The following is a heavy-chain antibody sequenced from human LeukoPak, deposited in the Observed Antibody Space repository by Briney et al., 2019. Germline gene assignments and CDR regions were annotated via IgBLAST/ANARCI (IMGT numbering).Heavy chain of an antibody. V-gene: IGHV1-2*04. CDR3: ARETSGSYPSHFDY. CDR2: INPNSGGT. D-gene: IGHD3-10*01. J-gene: IGHJ4*02. Sequence: GASVKVPCKASGYTFTGYYMHWVRQAPGQGLEWMGWINPNSGGTNYAQKFQGWVTMTRDTSISTAYMELSRLRSDDTAVYYCARETSGSYPSHFDYWGQGTLVTVSS. CDR1: GYTFTGYY.